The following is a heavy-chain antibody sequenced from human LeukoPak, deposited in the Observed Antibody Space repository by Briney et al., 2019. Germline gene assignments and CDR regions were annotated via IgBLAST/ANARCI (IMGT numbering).Heavy chain of an antibody. D-gene: IGHD5-18*01. J-gene: IGHJ4*02. Sequence: SETLSLTRAVSGGSISSGGYSWSWIRQPPGKGLEWIGYIYHSGSTYYNPSLKSRVTISVDRSKNQFSLKLSSVTAADTAVYYCARAPQDTAMVYFDYWGQGTLVTVSS. CDR3: ARAPQDTAMVYFDY. V-gene: IGHV4-30-2*01. CDR2: IYHSGST. CDR1: GGSISSGGYS.